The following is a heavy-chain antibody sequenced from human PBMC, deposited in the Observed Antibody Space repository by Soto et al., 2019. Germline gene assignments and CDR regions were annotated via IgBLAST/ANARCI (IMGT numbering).Heavy chain of an antibody. D-gene: IGHD2-8*01. J-gene: IGHJ4*02. CDR1: GFTFSSYA. Sequence: GGSLRLSCAASGFTFSSYAMHWVRQAPGKGLEWVAVISYXGSNKYYADSVKGRFTISRDNSKNTLYLQMNSLRAEDTAVYYCARDRATLIHCTNGVCYHFDYWGQGTLVTVSS. CDR2: ISYXGSNK. CDR3: ARDRATLIHCTNGVCYHFDY. V-gene: IGHV3-30-3*01.